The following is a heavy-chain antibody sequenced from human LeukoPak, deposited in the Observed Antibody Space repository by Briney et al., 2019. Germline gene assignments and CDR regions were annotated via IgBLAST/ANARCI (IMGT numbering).Heavy chain of an antibody. CDR3: ARDSIAVAGTFDY. CDR2: IIPIFGTA. V-gene: IGHV1-69*06. D-gene: IGHD6-19*01. CDR1: GGTFSSYA. J-gene: IGHJ4*02. Sequence: SVKVSCKASGGTFSSYAISWVRQAPGQGLEWMGRIIPIFGTANYAQKFQGRVTITADKSTSTAYMGLSSLRSEDTAVYYCARDSIAVAGTFDYWGQGTLVTVSS.